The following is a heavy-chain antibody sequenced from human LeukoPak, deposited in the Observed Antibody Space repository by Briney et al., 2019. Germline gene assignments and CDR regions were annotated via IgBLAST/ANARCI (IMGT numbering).Heavy chain of an antibody. D-gene: IGHD5-12*01. J-gene: IGHJ4*02. CDR3: ARYQWQRVDY. Sequence: PSETLSLTCAVSGYSISSGYYWGWIRQPPGKGLEWIGSIYHSGSTYYSPSLKSRVTISVDTSKNQFSLKLSSVTAADTAVYYCARYQWQRVDYWGQGTLVTVSS. CDR1: GYSISSGYY. CDR2: IYHSGST. V-gene: IGHV4-38-2*01.